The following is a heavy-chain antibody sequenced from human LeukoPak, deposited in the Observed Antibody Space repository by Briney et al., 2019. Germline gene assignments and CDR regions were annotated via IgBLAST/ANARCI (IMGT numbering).Heavy chain of an antibody. V-gene: IGHV4-4*07. CDR2: IYPSGST. Sequence: NPSETLSLTCTVSGGSISSYYWTWIRQPAGKGLEWIGRIYPSGSTNYNPSLKSRVTMSVDTSKNQFSLKLSSVTAADTAVYYCARVEVATRVFDYWGQGTLVTVSS. J-gene: IGHJ4*02. CDR1: GGSISSYY. CDR3: ARVEVATRVFDY. D-gene: IGHD5-12*01.